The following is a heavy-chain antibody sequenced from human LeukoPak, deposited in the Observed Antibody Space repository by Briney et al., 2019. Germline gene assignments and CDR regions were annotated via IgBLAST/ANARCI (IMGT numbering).Heavy chain of an antibody. V-gene: IGHV4-31*03. D-gene: IGHD3-10*01. J-gene: IGHJ6*02. CDR2: IYYSGST. Sequence: SETLSLTCTVSGGSISSGGYYWSWIRQPPGKGLEWIGYIYYSGSTYYNPSLKSRVTISVDTSKNQFSLKLSSVTAADTAVYYCARERTYGSGSFYGMDVWGQGTTVTVSS. CDR3: ARERTYGSGSFYGMDV. CDR1: GGSISSGGYY.